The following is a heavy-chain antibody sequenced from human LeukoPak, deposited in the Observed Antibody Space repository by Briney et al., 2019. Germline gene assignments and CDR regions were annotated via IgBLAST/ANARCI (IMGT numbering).Heavy chain of an antibody. CDR1: GGSFSGYY. J-gene: IGHJ4*02. V-gene: IGHV4-59*01. Sequence: PSETLSLTCAVYGGSFSGYYWSWIRQPPGKGLEWIGYIYYSGSTNYNPSLKSRVTISVDTSKNQFSLKLSSVTAADTAVYYCALVSSWYSYWGQGTLVTVSS. CDR3: ALVSSWYSY. CDR2: IYYSGST. D-gene: IGHD6-13*01.